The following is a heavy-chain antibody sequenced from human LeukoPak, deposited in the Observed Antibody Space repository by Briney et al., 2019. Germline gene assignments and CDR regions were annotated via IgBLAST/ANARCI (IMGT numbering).Heavy chain of an antibody. J-gene: IGHJ3*02. CDR2: INPSGGST. CDR3: ARDMSFLEWLSSTADAFDI. CDR1: GYTFTSYY. V-gene: IGHV1-46*01. D-gene: IGHD3-3*01. Sequence: GASVKVSCKASGYTFTSYYMHWVRQAPGQGLEWMGIINPSGGSTSYAQKFQGRVTMTRDTSTSTVYMELSSLRSEDTAVYYCARDMSFLEWLSSTADAFDIWGQGTMVTVSS.